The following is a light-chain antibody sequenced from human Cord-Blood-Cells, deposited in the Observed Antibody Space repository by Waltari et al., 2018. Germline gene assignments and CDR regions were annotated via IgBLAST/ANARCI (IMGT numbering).Light chain of an antibody. J-gene: IGLJ3*02. CDR1: SLRSYY. CDR3: NSRDSSGNHLV. V-gene: IGLV3-19*01. CDR2: GKN. Sequence: SSELTQAPAVSVALGQTVRLTCQGDSLRSYYASWYQQKPGQALVLGIYGKNNRPSGIPDRFSGSSSGNTASLTITEAQAEDEADYYCNSRDSSGNHLVFGGGTKLTVL.